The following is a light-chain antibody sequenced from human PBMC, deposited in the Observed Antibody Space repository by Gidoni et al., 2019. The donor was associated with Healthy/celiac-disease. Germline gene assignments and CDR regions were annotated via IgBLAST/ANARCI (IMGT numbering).Light chain of an antibody. V-gene: IGKV3-11*01. J-gene: IGKJ4*01. CDR3: QQRSNWPSAT. CDR2: DAS. Sequence: EIVLTQSLATLSLSPGERATLSCRASQSVSSYLAWYQQKPGQAPRLLIYDASTRATGIPARFSGSGSGTDFTLTISSLEPEDFAVYYCQQRSNWPSATFGGGTKVEIK. CDR1: QSVSSY.